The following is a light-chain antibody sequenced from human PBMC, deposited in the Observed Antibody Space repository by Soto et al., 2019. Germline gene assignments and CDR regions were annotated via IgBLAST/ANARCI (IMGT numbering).Light chain of an antibody. CDR1: SSDVGGYNY. J-gene: IGLJ1*01. V-gene: IGLV2-14*01. Sequence: QSALTQPASVSGSPGQSITIPCTGTSSDVGGYNYVSWYQQHPGKAPKFMIYDVSNRPSGVSNRFSGSKSGNTASLTISGLQAEDEADYYCSSHLTSNTRQIVFGTGTKVTVL. CDR3: SSHLTSNTRQIV. CDR2: DVS.